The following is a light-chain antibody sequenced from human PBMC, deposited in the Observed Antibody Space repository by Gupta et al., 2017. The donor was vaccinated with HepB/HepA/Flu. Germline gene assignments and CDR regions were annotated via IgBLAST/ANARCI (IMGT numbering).Light chain of an antibody. CDR2: DAS. V-gene: IGKV1-33*01. CDR1: QDISNY. J-gene: IGKJ4*01. Sequence: IPLTPSPSSLSASVGDRVTITCQASQDISNYLNWYQQKPGKAPKLLIYDASNLETGVPSRFSGSGSGTDFTVTISSLQPEDIATYYCQQYETLPLTFGGGTKVEIK. CDR3: QQYETLPLT.